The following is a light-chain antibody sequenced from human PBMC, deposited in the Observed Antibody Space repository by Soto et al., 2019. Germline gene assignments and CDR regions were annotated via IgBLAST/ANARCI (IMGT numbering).Light chain of an antibody. V-gene: IGKV3-20*01. CDR2: GAS. CDR1: QSVSSSY. Sequence: EIVLTQSPGTLSLSPGERATLSCRASQSVSSSYLAWYQQKPGQAPRLLIYGASSRATGIPDRFSGSGSGTDFTLTISRLEPEDSAVSYCQQYGRSPIPFGGRTKVDIK. CDR3: QQYGRSPIP. J-gene: IGKJ4*01.